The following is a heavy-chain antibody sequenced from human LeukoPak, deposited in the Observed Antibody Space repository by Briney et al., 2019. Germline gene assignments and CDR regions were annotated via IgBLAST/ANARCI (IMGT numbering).Heavy chain of an antibody. Sequence: SETLSLTCTVSGGFISSYYWSWIRQPPGKGLEWIGYIYYSGSTNYNPSLKSRVTISVDTSKNQFSLKLSSVTAADTAVYYCARGSPQGDYWGQGTLVTVSS. CDR1: GGFISSYY. CDR3: ARGSPQGDY. J-gene: IGHJ4*02. CDR2: IYYSGST. V-gene: IGHV4-59*01.